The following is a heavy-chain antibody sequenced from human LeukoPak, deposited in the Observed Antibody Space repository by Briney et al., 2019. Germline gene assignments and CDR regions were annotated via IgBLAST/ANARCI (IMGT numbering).Heavy chain of an antibody. CDR1: GGSISSYY. V-gene: IGHV4-59*01. J-gene: IGHJ4*02. D-gene: IGHD5-18*01. CDR3: ARMSDWIQLWSPFDY. CDR2: IYYSGST. Sequence: SETLSLTCTVSGGSISSYYWSWIRQPLGKGLEWIGYIYYSGSTDYNPSLKSRVTISVDTSKNQFSLKLSSVTAADTAVYYCARMSDWIQLWSPFDYWGQGTLVTVSS.